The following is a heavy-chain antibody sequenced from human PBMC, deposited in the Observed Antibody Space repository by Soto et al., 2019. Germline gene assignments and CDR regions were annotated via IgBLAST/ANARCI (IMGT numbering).Heavy chain of an antibody. D-gene: IGHD6-19*01. Sequence: PSQTLSLTCAISGDSVSSNSAAWNWIRQSPSRGLEWLGRTYYRSKWYNDYAVSVKSRITINPDTSKNQFSLQLNSVTPEDTAVYYCAKSGQKRYSSGWPHFDYWGQGTLVTVS. CDR2: TYYRSKWYN. CDR1: GDSVSSNSAA. CDR3: AKSGQKRYSSGWPHFDY. V-gene: IGHV6-1*01. J-gene: IGHJ4*02.